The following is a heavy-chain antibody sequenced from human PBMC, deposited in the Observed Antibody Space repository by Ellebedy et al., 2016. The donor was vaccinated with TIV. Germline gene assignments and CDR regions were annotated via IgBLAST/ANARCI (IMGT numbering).Heavy chain of an antibody. J-gene: IGHJ5*02. V-gene: IGHV4-4*02. CDR1: GGSFTSENY. D-gene: IGHD2-2*01. CDR3: VRNGAAAGWGNWFDP. CDR2: IFHTGRI. Sequence: MPSETLSLTCDVSGGSFTSENYWSWVRQPPGKGLEWIGEIFHTGRINYNPSLKSRVTISLDKSKDQLSLTLKSVTAADTAVYHCVRNGAAAGWGNWFDPWGQGTLVTVSS.